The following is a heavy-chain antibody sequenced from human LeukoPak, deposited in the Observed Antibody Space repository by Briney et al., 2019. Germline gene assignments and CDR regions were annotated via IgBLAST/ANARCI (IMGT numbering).Heavy chain of an antibody. V-gene: IGHV5-10-1*01. D-gene: IGHD3-16*01. CDR1: GYSFTNYW. CDR2: IDPSDSYT. Sequence: GESLKISCKGSGYSFTNYWISWVRQMPAKRREWMGRIDPSDSYTNYSPSFQGYVTISANKSISTAYLQWSSWEAWESAMYYCGRCVGPQGGDYWGQGTLVTVSS. J-gene: IGHJ4*02. CDR3: GRCVGPQGGDY.